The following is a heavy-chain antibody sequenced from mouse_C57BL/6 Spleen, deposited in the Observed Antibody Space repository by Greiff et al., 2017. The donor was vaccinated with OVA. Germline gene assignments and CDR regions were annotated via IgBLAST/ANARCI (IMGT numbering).Heavy chain of an antibody. J-gene: IGHJ2*01. Sequence: QVQLQQPGAELVMPGASVKLSCKASGYTFTSYWKHWVKQRPGQGLEWIGEIDPSDSYTNYNQKFKGKSTLTVDKSSSTAYMQLSSLTSEDSAVYYCARGPFDYWGQGTTLTVSS. V-gene: IGHV1-69*01. CDR2: IDPSDSYT. CDR1: GYTFTSYW. CDR3: ARGPFDY.